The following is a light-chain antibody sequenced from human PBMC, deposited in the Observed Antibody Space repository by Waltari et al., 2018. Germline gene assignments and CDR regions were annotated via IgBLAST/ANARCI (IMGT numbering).Light chain of an antibody. V-gene: IGKV1-33*01. CDR2: ATS. CDR3: QQYDSLPLT. CDR1: QNISNY. J-gene: IGKJ3*01. Sequence: DVQMTQSPSSLSASVGDRVTITCQASQNISNYLNWYQQKPGKAPNLLIYATSTLESGVPARFSGSGSGTLFTLTISSLQPEDIATYYCQQYDSLPLTFGPGTTVDV.